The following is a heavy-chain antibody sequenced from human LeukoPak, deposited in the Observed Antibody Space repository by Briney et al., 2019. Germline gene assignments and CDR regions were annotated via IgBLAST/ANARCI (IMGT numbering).Heavy chain of an antibody. J-gene: IGHJ6*02. CDR1: GFTFGNYA. V-gene: IGHV3-23*01. CDR2: LTDSGGTT. CDR3: ARDFNGMDV. Sequence: GGSLRLSCVASGFTFGNYAMGWLRQAPGRRPEWVSSLTDSGGTTYYADSVKGRFTISRDNAKNSLYLQMNSLRAEDTAVYYCARDFNGMDVWGQGTTVTVSS.